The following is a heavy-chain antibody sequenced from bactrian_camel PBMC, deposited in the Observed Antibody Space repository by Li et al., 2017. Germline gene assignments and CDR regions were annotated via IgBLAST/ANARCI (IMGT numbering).Heavy chain of an antibody. CDR1: GDTYSTNC. Sequence: HVQLVESGGGSVQTGGSLRLSCAASGDTYSTNCLVWFRQSPDKEREEVAAITTSTRESTYYADSVKGRFTISLDNAKTTVFLQTNSLKPEDTATYYCVADQVDCESAWQYGMDHWGKGTQVTVS. CDR2: ITTSTREST. V-gene: IGHV3-3*01. J-gene: IGHJ7*01. D-gene: IGHD2*01.